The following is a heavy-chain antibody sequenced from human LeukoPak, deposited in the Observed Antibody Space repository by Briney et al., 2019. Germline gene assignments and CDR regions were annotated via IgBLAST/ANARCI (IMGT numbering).Heavy chain of an antibody. Sequence: GDPLKISCQGSGYSFTSYWIGWVRQMPGKGLEWMGIIYPGDSDTRYSPSFQGQVTISADKSISTAYLQWSSLKASDTAMYYCATRRAAAGKYYFDYWGQGTLVTVSS. CDR1: GYSFTSYW. J-gene: IGHJ4*02. V-gene: IGHV5-51*01. CDR2: IYPGDSDT. CDR3: ATRRAAAGKYYFDY. D-gene: IGHD6-13*01.